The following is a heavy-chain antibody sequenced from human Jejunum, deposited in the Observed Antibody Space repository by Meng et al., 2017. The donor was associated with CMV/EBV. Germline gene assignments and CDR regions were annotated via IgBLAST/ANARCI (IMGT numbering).Heavy chain of an antibody. D-gene: IGHD3-3*01. CDR1: GVSLRSRY. CDR3: ARGLGDGIDV. Sequence: SCTVSGVSLRSRYSSCIRHPPGNGLESLANIYHSGDTNFYSSLKSRLSSSVDMSGNQFSLILSSVTAADTALYFCARGLGDGIDVWGQGTMVTVSS. V-gene: IGHV4-59*01. CDR2: IYHSGDT. J-gene: IGHJ6*02.